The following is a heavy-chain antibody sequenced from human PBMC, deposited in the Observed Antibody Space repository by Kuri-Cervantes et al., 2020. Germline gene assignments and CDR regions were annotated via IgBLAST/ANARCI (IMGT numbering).Heavy chain of an antibody. CDR2: ISTAGGST. J-gene: IGHJ4*02. Sequence: GESLKISCAASGFTFSSYEMNWVRQSSVKGLEWVSTISTAGGSTYYTDSVKGRFSISRDNSKNTLYLQMNSLRAEDTAVYYCAKRGISSVGATINLDHWGQGTLVTVSS. V-gene: IGHV3-23*01. D-gene: IGHD1-26*01. CDR3: AKRGISSVGATINLDH. CDR1: GFTFSSYE.